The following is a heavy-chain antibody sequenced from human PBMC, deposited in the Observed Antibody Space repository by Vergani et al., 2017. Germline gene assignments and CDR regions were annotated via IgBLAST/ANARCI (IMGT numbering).Heavy chain of an antibody. D-gene: IGHD2-21*01. CDR3: TTDPRYCGDGSCXWLRDHHYYGMDV. J-gene: IGHJ6*02. Sequence: EVQLVESGGGIVKPGGSLSLSCVASGFSFRNAWMNWVRRTPGKGLEWVGRIKSTFDRGTTDYAAAVKGRFTISRDDSKNTLFLQMNGLKTEDIGVYYCTTDPRYCGDGSCXWLRDHHYYGMDVWVQGTTVTVSS. V-gene: IGHV3-15*07. CDR2: IKSTFDRGTT. CDR1: GFSFRNAW.